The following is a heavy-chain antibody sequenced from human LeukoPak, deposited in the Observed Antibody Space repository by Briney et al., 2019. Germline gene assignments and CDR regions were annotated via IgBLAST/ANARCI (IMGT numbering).Heavy chain of an antibody. V-gene: IGHV3-74*01. D-gene: IGHD1-14*01. CDR2: IKGDGSHT. CDR3: VRDWDHFDFDS. J-gene: IGHJ5*01. Sequence: GGSLRLSCAASGFTFSNYWMHWVRQAPGKGLVWVSRIKGDGSHTVYADSVKGLFTISRDNAKNTLYLQMKSLRDEDTAVYYCVRDWDHFDFDSWGQGTLVTVSS. CDR1: GFTFSNYW.